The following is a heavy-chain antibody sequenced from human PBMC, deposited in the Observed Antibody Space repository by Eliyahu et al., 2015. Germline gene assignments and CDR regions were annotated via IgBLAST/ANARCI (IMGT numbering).Heavy chain of an antibody. CDR1: GFTFSSHS. Sequence: EVQLVESGGGLVKPGGSLRLSCAASGFTFSSHSMNWVXQAPGKGLEGVSSISSSSSYIYYADSVKGRFTISRDNAKNSLYLQMNSLRAEDTAVYYCARGYCSGGSCYSISPFFDYWGQGTLVTVSS. V-gene: IGHV3-21*01. D-gene: IGHD2-15*01. CDR2: ISSSSSYI. CDR3: ARGYCSGGSCYSISPFFDY. J-gene: IGHJ4*02.